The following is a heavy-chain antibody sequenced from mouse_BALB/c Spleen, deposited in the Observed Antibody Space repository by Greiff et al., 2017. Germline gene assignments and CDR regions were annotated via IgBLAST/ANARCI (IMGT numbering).Heavy chain of an antibody. V-gene: IGHV5-6-3*01. Sequence: EVKLVESGGGSVQPGGSLKLSCAASGFTFSSYGMSWVRQTPDKRLELVATINSNGGSTYYPDSVKGRFTISRDNAKNTLYLQMSSLKSEDTAMYYCARDRGGFDYWGQGTTLTVSS. CDR3: ARDRGGFDY. CDR1: GFTFSSYG. J-gene: IGHJ2*01. CDR2: INSNGGST. D-gene: IGHD1-1*02.